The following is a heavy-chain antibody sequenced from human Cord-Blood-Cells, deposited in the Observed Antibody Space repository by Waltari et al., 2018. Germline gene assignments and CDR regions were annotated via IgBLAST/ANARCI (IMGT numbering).Heavy chain of an antibody. CDR1: GGSFSGYY. V-gene: IGHV4-34*01. CDR2: INHSGTT. CDR3: ARRGWYFDL. J-gene: IGHJ2*01. Sequence: QVQLQQWGAGLLKPSETLSLTCAVYGGSFSGYYRSWIRRPPGKGLEGIGEINHSGTTNYNPPLKSRVTISVDTSKNQFSLKRSSVTAADTAVYYCARRGWYFDLWGRGTLVTVSS.